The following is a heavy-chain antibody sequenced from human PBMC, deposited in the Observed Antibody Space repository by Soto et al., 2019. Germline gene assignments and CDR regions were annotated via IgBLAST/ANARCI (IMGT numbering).Heavy chain of an antibody. J-gene: IGHJ6*02. CDR2: IYESGST. CDR1: GGSIGSYY. CDR3: ARARITLVREIIKYNMDI. Sequence: SETRARTWTVSGGSIGSYYWSWIRQPPGKGLEWIGYIYESGSTNSNPSLQSRVTISVDTSKNQFYLNLSPVTAADTATYYCARARITLVREIIKYNMDIWGQGTTVTVSS. V-gene: IGHV4-59*01. D-gene: IGHD3-10*01.